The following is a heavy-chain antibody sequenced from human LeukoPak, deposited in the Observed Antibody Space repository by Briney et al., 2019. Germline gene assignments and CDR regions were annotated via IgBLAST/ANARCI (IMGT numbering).Heavy chain of an antibody. CDR3: ARENSSSSGVYYGMDV. CDR1: GYTFTSYY. J-gene: IGHJ6*02. D-gene: IGHD6-13*01. CDR2: INPNSGGT. Sequence: ASVKVSCKASGYTFTSYYMHWVRQAPGQGLEWMGWINPNSGGTNYAQKFQGWVTMTRDTSISIAYMELSRLRSDDTAVYYCARENSSSSGVYYGMDVWGQGTTVTVSS. V-gene: IGHV1-2*04.